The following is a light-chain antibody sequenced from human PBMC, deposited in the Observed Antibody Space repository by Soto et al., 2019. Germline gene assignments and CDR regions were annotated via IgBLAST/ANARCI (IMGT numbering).Light chain of an antibody. CDR1: HSIGTY. V-gene: IGKV1-39*01. Sequence: DIQMTQSPSSLSASVGDRVTITCRAGHSIGTYLNWYQQNPGKAPKLLIYAASSVQSGVPSRFSGSGSGTDFTLTISRLEPEDFAVYYCQHYGNSLWTFGQGTKVDI. CDR3: QHYGNSLWT. CDR2: AAS. J-gene: IGKJ1*01.